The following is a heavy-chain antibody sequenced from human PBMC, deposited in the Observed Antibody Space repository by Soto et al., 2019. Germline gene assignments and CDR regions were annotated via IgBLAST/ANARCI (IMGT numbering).Heavy chain of an antibody. CDR1: GYTFTGYY. CDR3: ARDGEYSGYADY. V-gene: IGHV1-2*04. D-gene: IGHD5-12*01. J-gene: IGHJ4*02. Sequence: GASVKVSCKASGYTFTGYYMHWVRQAPGQGLEWMGWINPSSGGTNYAQKFQGWVTMTRDTSISTAYMELSRLRSDDTAVYYCARDGEYSGYADYWGQGTLVTVSS. CDR2: INPSSGGT.